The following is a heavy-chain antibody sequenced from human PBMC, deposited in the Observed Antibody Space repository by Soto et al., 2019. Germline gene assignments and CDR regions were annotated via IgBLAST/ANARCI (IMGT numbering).Heavy chain of an antibody. CDR1: GGSISSYY. D-gene: IGHD6-13*01. J-gene: IGHJ3*02. CDR3: ARVSRYSSSWRYDAFDI. CDR2: IYYSGST. Sequence: SATLSLTCTVSGGSISSYYWSWIRQPPGKGLEWIGYIYYSGSTNYNPSLKSRVTISVDTSKNQFSLKLSSVTAADTAVYYCARVSRYSSSWRYDAFDIWGQGTMVTVSS. V-gene: IGHV4-59*01.